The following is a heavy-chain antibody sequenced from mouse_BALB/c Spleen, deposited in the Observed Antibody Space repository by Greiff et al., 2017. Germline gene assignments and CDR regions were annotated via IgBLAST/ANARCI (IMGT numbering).Heavy chain of an antibody. CDR3: ARDRGGLYAMDY. CDR2: ISDGGSYT. D-gene: IGHD3-1*01. V-gene: IGHV5-4*02. J-gene: IGHJ4*01. Sequence: VQLKESGGGLVKPGGSLKLSCAASGFTFSDYYMYWVRQTPEKRLEWVATISDGGSYTYYPDSVKGRFTISRDNAKNNLYLQMSSLKSEDTAMYYCARDRGGLYAMDYWGQGTSVTVSS. CDR1: GFTFSDYY.